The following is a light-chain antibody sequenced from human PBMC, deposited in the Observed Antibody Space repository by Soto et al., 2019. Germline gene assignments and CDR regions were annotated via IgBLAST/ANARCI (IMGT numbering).Light chain of an antibody. Sequence: QSVLTQPASVSGSPGQSITISCTGTSSDVGSYNLVSWYQQHPGNAPKLMIYEVSKPPSGVSHRFSGSKSGNTASLTISGLQAEDEADYYCCSYAGSSILVFGGGTKLTVL. CDR2: EVS. CDR1: SSDVGSYNL. J-gene: IGLJ2*01. V-gene: IGLV2-23*02. CDR3: CSYAGSSILV.